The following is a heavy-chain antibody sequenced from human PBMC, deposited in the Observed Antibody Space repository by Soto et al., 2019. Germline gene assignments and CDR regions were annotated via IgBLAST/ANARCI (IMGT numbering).Heavy chain of an antibody. V-gene: IGHV1-69*12. D-gene: IGHD2-21*02. CDR1: GGTFRNYA. CDR3: ARGGHIAVVTASFDN. J-gene: IGHJ4*02. CDR2: IIPIFGTT. Sequence: QVQLVQSGAEVKKPGSSVKVSCKASGGTFRNYAISWVRQAPGQGLEWMGGIIPIFGTTNYAQTFQGRVTITADECTSTVYMELSSLRSDDTAVYYCARGGHIAVVTASFDNWGQGTLVTVSS.